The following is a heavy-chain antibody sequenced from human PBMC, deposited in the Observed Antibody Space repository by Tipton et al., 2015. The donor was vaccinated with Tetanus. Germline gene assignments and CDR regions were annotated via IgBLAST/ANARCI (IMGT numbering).Heavy chain of an antibody. CDR2: IFHTGGT. CDR1: GGSINNGAYT. J-gene: IGHJ5*01. Sequence: LRLSCTVSGGSINNGAYTWSWIRQSPGKGLEWIGYIFHTGGTYHNPSLKSRVTISVDGPKNQFSLNLKSVTAADTAVYYCARSHGSGGLLWFDSWGQGTLVTVSS. D-gene: IGHD3-10*01. V-gene: IGHV4-30-2*06. CDR3: ARSHGSGGLLWFDS.